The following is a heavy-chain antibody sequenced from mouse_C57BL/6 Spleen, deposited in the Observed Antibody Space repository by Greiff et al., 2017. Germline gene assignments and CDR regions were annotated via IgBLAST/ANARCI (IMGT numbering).Heavy chain of an antibody. V-gene: IGHV1-15*01. D-gene: IGHD1-1*01. J-gene: IGHJ3*01. CDR3: TRWGSRFAY. CDR2: IDPETGGT. CDR1: GYTFTDYE. Sequence: VQRVESGAELVRPGASVTLSCKASGYTFTDYEMHWVKQTPVHGLEWIGAIDPETGGTAYNQKFKGKAILTADKSSSTAYMELRSLTSEDSAVYYCTRWGSRFAYWGQGTLVTVSA.